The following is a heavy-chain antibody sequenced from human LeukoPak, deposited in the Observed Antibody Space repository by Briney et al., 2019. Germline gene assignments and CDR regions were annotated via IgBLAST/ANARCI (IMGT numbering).Heavy chain of an antibody. CDR1: GFTFSSYW. Sequence: GGSLRLSCAASGFTFSSYWMSWVRQAPGKGLEWVSSISSSSSYIYYADSVKGRFTISRDNAKNSLYLQMNSLRAQDTAVYYCGRDWYDSSDAFDIWGQGTMVTVSS. CDR2: ISSSSSYI. CDR3: GRDWYDSSDAFDI. D-gene: IGHD3-22*01. V-gene: IGHV3-21*01. J-gene: IGHJ3*02.